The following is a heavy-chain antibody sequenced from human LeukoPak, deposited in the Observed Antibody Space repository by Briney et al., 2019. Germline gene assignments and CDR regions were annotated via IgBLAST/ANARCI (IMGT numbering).Heavy chain of an antibody. D-gene: IGHD1-1*01. CDR3: ARKTGVTREAFDY. CDR1: GFTFSNYW. J-gene: IGHJ4*02. Sequence: PGGSLRLSCAASGFTFSNYWMSWVRQAPGKGLEWVANIKVDGSEKYYLDSVKGRFTISRDNAKNSVYLQMNSLRTEDTAVYYCARKTGVTREAFDYWGQGTLVTVSS. V-gene: IGHV3-7*03. CDR2: IKVDGSEK.